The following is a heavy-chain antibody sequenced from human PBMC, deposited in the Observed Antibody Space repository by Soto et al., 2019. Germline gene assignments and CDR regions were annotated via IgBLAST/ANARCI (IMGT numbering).Heavy chain of an antibody. CDR1: GLTFDDYA. CDR2: ISWNSGAI. J-gene: IGHJ4*02. CDR3: AKDFYLGIGSGSYLGIH. D-gene: IGHD3-10*01. V-gene: IGHV3-9*01. Sequence: LSLSCAASGLTFDDYAMHWVRQAPGQGLEWVSGISWNSGAIGYADSVKGRFTISRDNAKNSLYLQMNSLRAEDTALYYCAKDFYLGIGSGSYLGIHWGQGTLVTVSS.